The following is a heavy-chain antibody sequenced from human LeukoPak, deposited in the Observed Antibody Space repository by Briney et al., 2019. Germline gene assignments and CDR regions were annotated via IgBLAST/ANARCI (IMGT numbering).Heavy chain of an antibody. V-gene: IGHV4-30-4*08. Sequence: SETLSLTCTVSGGSISSGDYYWSWIRQPPGTGLEWIGYTYYSGSTYYNPSLKSRVTISVDTSKNQFSLKLSSVTAADTAVYYCARDRDGVTDYWGQGTLVTVSS. D-gene: IGHD3-3*01. J-gene: IGHJ4*02. CDR3: ARDRDGVTDY. CDR1: GGSISSGDYY. CDR2: TYYSGST.